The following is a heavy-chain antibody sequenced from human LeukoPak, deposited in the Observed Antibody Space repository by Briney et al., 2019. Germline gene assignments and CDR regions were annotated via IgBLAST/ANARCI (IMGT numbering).Heavy chain of an antibody. CDR2: INPSDDST. Sequence: ASVKVSCKASGYTFTSYYLHWVRQAPGQGLEWMGMINPSDDSTIYAQKFQARVTMTRDTSTSTVYMELSSLRSEDTAVYYCATMVPEMGYWGQGTLVTVSS. CDR3: ATMVPEMGY. V-gene: IGHV1-46*01. J-gene: IGHJ4*02. D-gene: IGHD2-8*01. CDR1: GYTFTSYY.